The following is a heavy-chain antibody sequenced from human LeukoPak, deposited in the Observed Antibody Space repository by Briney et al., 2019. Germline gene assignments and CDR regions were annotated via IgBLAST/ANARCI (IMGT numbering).Heavy chain of an antibody. CDR2: ISSSGSTI. CDR1: GFTFSSYE. J-gene: IGHJ5*02. CDR3: ARDPNYDFWSGYAGNWFDP. D-gene: IGHD3-3*01. Sequence: GGSLRLSCAASGFTFSSYEMNWVRQAPGKGLEWGSYISSSGSTIYYADSVKGRFTISRDNAKNSLYLQMNSLRAEDTAVYYCARDPNYDFWSGYAGNWFDPWGQGTLVTVSS. V-gene: IGHV3-48*03.